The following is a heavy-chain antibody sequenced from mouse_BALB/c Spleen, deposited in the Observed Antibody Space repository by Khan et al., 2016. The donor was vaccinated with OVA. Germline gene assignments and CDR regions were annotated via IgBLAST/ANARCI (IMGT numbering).Heavy chain of an antibody. CDR3: ARGDYGLYYFDC. V-gene: IGHV1-77*01. D-gene: IGHD1-2*01. J-gene: IGHJ2*01. CDR2: IYPGSGKP. CDR1: GYTFTDYY. Sequence: QVQLQQSGAELARPGASVKLSCKASGYTFTDYYIHWVKQRTGQGLEWIGDIYPGSGKPYYNEKFKGKATLTADKSSSTAYMQLSSLTSEDSAVYFCARGDYGLYYFDCWGQGTTLTVSS.